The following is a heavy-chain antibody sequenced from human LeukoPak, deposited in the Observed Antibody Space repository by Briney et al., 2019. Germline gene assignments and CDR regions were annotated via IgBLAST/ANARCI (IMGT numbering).Heavy chain of an antibody. D-gene: IGHD3-10*01. CDR3: AKHRDGSGTYYNPFDY. Sequence: PGGSLRLSCAASGFTVSSNYMSWVRQAPGKGLQWVSGFSGSGSSTYYADSVKGRFTISRDNSESTLYLQMNSLRAEDTALYYCAKHRDGSGTYYNPFDYWGQGTLVTVSS. J-gene: IGHJ4*02. CDR1: GFTVSSNY. V-gene: IGHV3-23*01. CDR2: FSGSGSST.